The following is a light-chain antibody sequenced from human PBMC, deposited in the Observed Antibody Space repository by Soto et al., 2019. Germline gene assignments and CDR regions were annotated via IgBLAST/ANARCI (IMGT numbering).Light chain of an antibody. CDR2: DDN. CDR1: SSNIGGNS. J-gene: IGLJ1*01. Sequence: QAVMTQPPSVSGAPGQKVTISCSGSSSNIGGNSVYWYQQLPGTAPKLLIYDDNKRPSGIPDRFSGSKSGTSATLGITGFQTGDEADYYCASWDSSLSAYVFGTGTKLTVL. V-gene: IGLV1-51*01. CDR3: ASWDSSLSAYV.